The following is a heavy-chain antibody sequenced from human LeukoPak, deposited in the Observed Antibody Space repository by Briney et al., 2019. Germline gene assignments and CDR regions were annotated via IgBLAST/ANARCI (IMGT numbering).Heavy chain of an antibody. V-gene: IGHV3-23*01. CDR3: AKNGDRGAYCSGGSCYPYFYYYMDV. CDR1: GFTFSSYG. D-gene: IGHD2-15*01. Sequence: GGSLRLSCAASGFTFSSYGMSWVRQAPGKGLEWVSGISGSGGSTYFADSVKGRFTISRANSKNMLYLQMNSLRAEDTAIYYCAKNGDRGAYCSGGSCYPYFYYYMDVWGKGTTVTISS. J-gene: IGHJ6*03. CDR2: ISGSGGST.